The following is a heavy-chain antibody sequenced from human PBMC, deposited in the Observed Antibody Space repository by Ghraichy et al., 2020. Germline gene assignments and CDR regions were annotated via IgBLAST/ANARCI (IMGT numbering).Heavy chain of an antibody. Sequence: SQTLSLTCTVSGGSISSGGYYWSWIRQHPGKGLEWIGYIYYSGSTYYNPSLKSRVTISVDTSKNQFSLKLSSVTAADTAVYYCARAPLIAAAGAFDPWGQGTLVTVSS. CDR1: GGSISSGGYY. J-gene: IGHJ5*02. CDR3: ARAPLIAAAGAFDP. CDR2: IYYSGST. V-gene: IGHV4-31*03. D-gene: IGHD6-13*01.